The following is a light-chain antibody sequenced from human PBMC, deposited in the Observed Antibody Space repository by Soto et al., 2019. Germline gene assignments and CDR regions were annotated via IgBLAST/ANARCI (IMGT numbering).Light chain of an antibody. CDR3: QYCFSSPLT. CDR1: QRVGSNR. Sequence: EIVLTQSPGTLSLSPGERATLSCRASQRVGSNRLAWYQQKPGQTPRLLIYDASTRASGIPERFSGSGSGTDFTLTISRLEPEDFAIYYCQYCFSSPLTFGGGTKVEIK. J-gene: IGKJ4*01. V-gene: IGKV3-20*01. CDR2: DAS.